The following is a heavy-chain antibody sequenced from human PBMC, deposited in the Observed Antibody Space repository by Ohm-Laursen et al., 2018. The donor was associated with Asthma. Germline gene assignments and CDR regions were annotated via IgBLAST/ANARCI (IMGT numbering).Heavy chain of an antibody. D-gene: IGHD1-26*01. J-gene: IGHJ4*02. Sequence: SLRLSCAASGFTFSRYAMSWVRQAPGKGLEWVSTLSGTVNSTYYADSVKGRFTISRDNSKKTLYLQMNSLRVDDTAVYYCARPTREPRHWGQGTPVTVSS. CDR2: LSGTVNST. CDR3: ARPTREPRH. V-gene: IGHV3-23*01. CDR1: GFTFSRYA.